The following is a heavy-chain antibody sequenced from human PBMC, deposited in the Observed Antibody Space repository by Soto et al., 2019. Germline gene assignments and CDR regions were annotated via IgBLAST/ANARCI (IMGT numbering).Heavy chain of an antibody. CDR3: ARPYCSGDSCYNWFDP. CDR1: GFTFSTYW. V-gene: IGHV3-7*03. J-gene: IGHJ5*02. Sequence: EVQLVESGGGLVQPGGSLTVSCAASGFTFSTYWMSWVRQAPGKGLEWVANIKQDGSQKYYMDSVKGRFTIYRDNAKNSLYLQMNSLRAEDTAIYYCARPYCSGDSCYNWFDPWGQGTLVTVSS. CDR2: IKQDGSQK. D-gene: IGHD2-15*01.